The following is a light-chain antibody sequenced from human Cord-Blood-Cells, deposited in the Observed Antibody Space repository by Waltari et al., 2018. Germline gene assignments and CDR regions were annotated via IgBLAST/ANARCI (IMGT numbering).Light chain of an antibody. V-gene: IGLV2-8*01. CDR3: SSYADSNNFAT. Sequence: QSALTQPPSASGSPGQSVTISCTGTSSDVGGYNYVSWYQQHPGKAPKLMIYEVSKRPSGVPDRFSAAKTGNTASLTGSGLQAEDEADYYCSSYADSNNFATFGGGTTLTVL. CDR1: SSDVGGYNY. J-gene: IGLJ2*01. CDR2: EVS.